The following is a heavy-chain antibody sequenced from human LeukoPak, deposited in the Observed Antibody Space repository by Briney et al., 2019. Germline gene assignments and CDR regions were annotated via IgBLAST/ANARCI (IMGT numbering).Heavy chain of an antibody. CDR3: AKGGVDY. CDR2: INSDGSTT. J-gene: IGHJ4*02. V-gene: IGHV3-74*01. D-gene: IGHD6-25*01. CDR1: GFTFSSYW. Sequence: GGSLRLSCVVSGFTFSSYWMHWVRQAPGEGLVWVSRINSDGSTTTYADSVKGRFTISRDNAKNTLYLQMNSLRAKDTAVYYCAKGGVDYWGQGTLVTVSS.